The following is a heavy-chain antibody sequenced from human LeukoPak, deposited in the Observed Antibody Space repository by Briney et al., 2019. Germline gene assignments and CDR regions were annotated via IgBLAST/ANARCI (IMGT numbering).Heavy chain of an antibody. D-gene: IGHD5-12*01. V-gene: IGHV3-7*01. CDR2: IKQDGSEK. CDR1: GFTFSSYW. J-gene: IGHJ4*02. Sequence: GGSLRLSCAASGFTFSSYWMSWVRQAPGKGLEWVANIKQDGSEKYYVDSVKGRFTISRDSAKNSLYLQMNSLRAEDTAVYYCAKIVATGPHFDYWGQGTLVTVSS. CDR3: AKIVATGPHFDY.